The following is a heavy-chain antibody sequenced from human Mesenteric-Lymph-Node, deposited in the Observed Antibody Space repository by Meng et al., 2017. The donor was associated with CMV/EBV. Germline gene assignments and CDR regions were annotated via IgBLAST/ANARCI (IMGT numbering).Heavy chain of an antibody. Sequence: GESLKISCAASGLTFSDYGIHWVRQAPGKGLEWVTFIPHDGSNKFYADSVKGRFTISRDNSKNTVYLQMNNLRVEDTAVYYCAKDTYSSSWYNWFDPWGQGTLVTVSS. CDR1: GLTFSDYG. D-gene: IGHD6-13*01. J-gene: IGHJ5*02. V-gene: IGHV3-30*02. CDR2: IPHDGSNK. CDR3: AKDTYSSSWYNWFDP.